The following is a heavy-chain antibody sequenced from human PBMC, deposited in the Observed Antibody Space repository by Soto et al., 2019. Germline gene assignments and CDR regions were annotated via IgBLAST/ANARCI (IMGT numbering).Heavy chain of an antibody. D-gene: IGHD3-3*01. CDR2: IYYIGSI. Sequence: PSETLSLTCNVSGGSLSIGGYYWSWLRQHPGKGLEWIGHIYYIGSIDYNPSLRSRVTISIDTSKNQFSLNLSSVTAADTAVYYCARDSLNNYDSWSAERAFDIWGQGTMVTVSS. V-gene: IGHV4-31*03. CDR1: GGSLSIGGYY. J-gene: IGHJ3*02. CDR3: ARDSLNNYDSWSAERAFDI.